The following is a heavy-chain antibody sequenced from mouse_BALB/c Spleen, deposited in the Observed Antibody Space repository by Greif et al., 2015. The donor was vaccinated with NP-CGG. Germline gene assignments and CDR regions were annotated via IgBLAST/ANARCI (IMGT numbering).Heavy chain of an antibody. CDR1: GFTFSSYG. CDR2: ISSGGSYT. D-gene: IGHD1-1*01. Sequence: EVMLVASGGDLVKPGGSLKLSCAASGFTFSSYGMSWVRQTPDKRLEWVATISSGGSYTYYPDSVKGLFTISRDNAKNTLYLQMSSLKSEDIDMYYCARLLLPRYALDYCCQGTSFTVFS. CDR3: ARLLLPRYALDY. V-gene: IGHV5-6*01. J-gene: IGHJ4*01.